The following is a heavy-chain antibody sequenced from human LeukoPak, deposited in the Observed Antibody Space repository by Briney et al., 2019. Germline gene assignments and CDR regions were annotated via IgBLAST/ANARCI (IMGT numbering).Heavy chain of an antibody. V-gene: IGHV1-18*01. J-gene: IGHJ6*02. D-gene: IGHD3-10*01. CDR2: ITVYNGNT. CDR3: ARAYGSGNYYGMDV. Sequence: ASVKVSCKASGYTFTNYHITWVRQAPGQGLEWMGWITVYNGNTNYAEWLQGRVTMTTDTSTSTAYLELRSLRSDDTARYYCARAYGSGNYYGMDVWGQGTTVTVSS. CDR1: GYTFTNYH.